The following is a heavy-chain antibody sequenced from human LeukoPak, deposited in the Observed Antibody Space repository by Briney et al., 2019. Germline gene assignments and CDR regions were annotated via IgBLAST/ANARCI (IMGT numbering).Heavy chain of an antibody. CDR1: GYTFTAYY. J-gene: IGHJ4*02. V-gene: IGHV1-18*04. Sequence: ASVKVSCKASGYTFTAYYMHWVRQAPGQGLEWMGWISAYNGNTNYAQKLQGRVTMTTDTSTSTAYMELRSLRSDDTAVYYCARALVDGYKELGYWGQGTLVTVSS. D-gene: IGHD5-24*01. CDR3: ARALVDGYKELGY. CDR2: ISAYNGNT.